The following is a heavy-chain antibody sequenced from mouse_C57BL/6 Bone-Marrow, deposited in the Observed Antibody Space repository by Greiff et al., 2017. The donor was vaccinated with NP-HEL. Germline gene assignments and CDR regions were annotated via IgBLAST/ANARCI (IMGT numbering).Heavy chain of an antibody. D-gene: IGHD3-2*02. CDR1: GFTFSSYA. J-gene: IGHJ3*01. Sequence: GLGLVKPGGSLKLSCAASGFTFSSYAMSWVRQTPEKRLEWVATFSVGGSYTYSLENVKGRFTISRDNAKNNLYLHMSHLKSEDTAMYYCARDGQLRPFAYGGQGTLVTVSA. CDR3: ARDGQLRPFAY. V-gene: IGHV5-4*01. CDR2: FSVGGSYT.